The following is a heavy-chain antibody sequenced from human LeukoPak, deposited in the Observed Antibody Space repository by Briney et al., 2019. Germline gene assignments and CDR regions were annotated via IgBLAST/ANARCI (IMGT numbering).Heavy chain of an antibody. V-gene: IGHV4-4*07. J-gene: IGHJ4*02. CDR3: ASGSGDGY. Sequence: SETLSLTCTVSGDSISNYYWSWIRQPAGKGLEWIGRVYSSGSANYNPSLKSRVTISVDTSKNQFSLKLSSVTAADTAVYYCASGSGDGYWGQGTLVTVSS. CDR2: VYSSGSA. D-gene: IGHD1-26*01. CDR1: GDSISNYY.